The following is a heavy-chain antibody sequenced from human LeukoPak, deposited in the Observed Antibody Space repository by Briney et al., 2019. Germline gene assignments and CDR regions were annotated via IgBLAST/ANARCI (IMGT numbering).Heavy chain of an antibody. CDR1: GFTFSNYG. CDR2: IRSDGSNK. V-gene: IGHV3-30*02. J-gene: IGHJ4*02. CDR3: AKVGHLPSVQPRYLDY. D-gene: IGHD3-10*01. Sequence: GGSLRQSCAGSGFTFSNYGLHWVRQAPGKGLEWVAFIRSDGSNKYYVDSVKGRFTISRDNSKNTLYLQMNSLGPEDTAVYYCAKVGHLPSVQPRYLDYWGKENRVTLSS.